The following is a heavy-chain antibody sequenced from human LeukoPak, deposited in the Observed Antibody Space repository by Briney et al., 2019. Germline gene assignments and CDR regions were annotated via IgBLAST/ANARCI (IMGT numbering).Heavy chain of an antibody. Sequence: GASVKVSCKASGYSFISYVIKWVRQATGQELEWMGWMSPRSGNTRYEQKFQGRVTMTRDTSPSTAYMDRNSLTSEDTAVYFCARAINWNLYYGGQGAVVSVSS. CDR1: GYSFISYV. V-gene: IGHV1-8*01. D-gene: IGHD1-20*01. J-gene: IGHJ4*02. CDR2: MSPRSGNT. CDR3: ARAINWNLYY.